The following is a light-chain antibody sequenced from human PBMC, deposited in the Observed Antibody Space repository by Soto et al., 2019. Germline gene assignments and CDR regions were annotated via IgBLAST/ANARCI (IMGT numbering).Light chain of an antibody. Sequence: QSVLTQPRSVSGSPGQSVTISCTGTSSDFGGYNYVSWYQQHPGKAPKLMIYDVSERPSGVPDRFSGSKSGNTASLTISGLQAEDEADYYCCSYAGSFYVFRSGTTVTVL. V-gene: IGLV2-11*01. CDR2: DVS. CDR3: CSYAGSFYV. CDR1: SSDFGGYNY. J-gene: IGLJ1*01.